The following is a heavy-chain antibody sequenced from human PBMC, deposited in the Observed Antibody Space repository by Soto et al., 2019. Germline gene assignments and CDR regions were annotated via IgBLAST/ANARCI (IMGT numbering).Heavy chain of an antibody. J-gene: IGHJ4*02. CDR1: GYKFIDYW. D-gene: IGHD3-10*01. CDR3: ARPFGGEYYARRSWYSAY. V-gene: IGHV5-51*01. CDR2: IYPGDFDI. Sequence: GESLKISCKGSGYKFIDYWIGWVRQVPGKGLEWMGSIYPGDFDIKYGPSFQGQVTISADKSITTVYLQWSSLKASDTGIYYCARPFGGEYYARRSWYSAYWGQRTQVTFSS.